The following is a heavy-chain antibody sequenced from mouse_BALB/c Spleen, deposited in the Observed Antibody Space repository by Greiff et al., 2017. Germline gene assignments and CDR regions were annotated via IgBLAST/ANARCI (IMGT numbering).Heavy chain of an antibody. D-gene: IGHD3-1*01. J-gene: IGHJ4*01. V-gene: IGHV5-6-4*01. CDR2: ISSGGSYT. Sequence: EVMLVESGGGLVKPGGSLKLSCAASGFTFSSYTMSWVRQTPEKRLEWVATISSGGSYTYYPDSVKGRFTISRDNAKNTLYLQMSSLKSEDTAMYYCTRRAGTLEFFYYAMDYWGQGTSVTVSS. CDR1: GFTFSSYT. CDR3: TRRAGTLEFFYYAMDY.